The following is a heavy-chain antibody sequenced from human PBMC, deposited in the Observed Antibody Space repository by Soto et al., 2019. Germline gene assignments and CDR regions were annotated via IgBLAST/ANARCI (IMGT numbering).Heavy chain of an antibody. CDR1: GFTFSSYA. J-gene: IGHJ4*02. CDR3: AKDRSRRITMIVVVIFDY. Sequence: GSLRLSCAASGFTFSSYAMSWVRQAPGKGLEWVSAISGSGGSTYYADSVKGRFTISRDNSKNTLYLQMNSLRAEDTAVYYCAKDRSRRITMIVVVIFDYWGQGTLVTVSS. V-gene: IGHV3-23*01. CDR2: ISGSGGST. D-gene: IGHD3-22*01.